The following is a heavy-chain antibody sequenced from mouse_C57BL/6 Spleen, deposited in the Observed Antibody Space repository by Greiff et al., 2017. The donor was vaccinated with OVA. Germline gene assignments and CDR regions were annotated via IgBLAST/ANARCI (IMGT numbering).Heavy chain of an antibody. V-gene: IGHV1-50*01. CDR1: GYTFTSYW. CDR3: ASGYGSLSDY. D-gene: IGHD1-1*01. CDR2: IDPSDSYT. J-gene: IGHJ2*01. Sequence: QVQLQQPGAELVKPGASVKLSCKASGYTFTSYWMQWVKQRPGQGLEWIGEIDPSDSYTNYNQKFKGKATLTVDTSSSTAYMQLSSLTSEDSAVYYCASGYGSLSDYWGQGTTLTVSS.